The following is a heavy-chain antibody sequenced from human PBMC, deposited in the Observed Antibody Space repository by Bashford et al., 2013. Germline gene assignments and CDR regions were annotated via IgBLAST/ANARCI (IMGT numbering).Heavy chain of an antibody. CDR2: IYYSGST. D-gene: IGHD1-20*01. CDR3: ARQITGTTGNYFDY. Sequence: SETLSLTCTVSGGSISSGGYYWSWIRQHPGKGLEWIGYIYYSGSTYYNPSLKSRVTISVDTSKNQFSLKLSSVTAADTAVYYCARQITGTTGNYFDYWGQGTLVTVSS. CDR1: GGSISSGGYY. V-gene: IGHV4-31*03. J-gene: IGHJ4*02.